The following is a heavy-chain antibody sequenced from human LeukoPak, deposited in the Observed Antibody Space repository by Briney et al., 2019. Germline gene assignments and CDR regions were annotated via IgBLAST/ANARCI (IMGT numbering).Heavy chain of an antibody. Sequence: GGSLRLSCAASGFTFSSYAMSWVRQAPGKGLEWVSTISGRGNSTYYADSVKGRFTIFRDKPKNTLYLQTNSLRAEDTAVYYCAKDDIVRGVYPGPFDRWGQGTLVTVSS. CDR3: AKDDIVRGVYPGPFDR. J-gene: IGHJ4*02. V-gene: IGHV3-23*01. CDR2: ISGRGNST. CDR1: GFTFSSYA. D-gene: IGHD3-10*01.